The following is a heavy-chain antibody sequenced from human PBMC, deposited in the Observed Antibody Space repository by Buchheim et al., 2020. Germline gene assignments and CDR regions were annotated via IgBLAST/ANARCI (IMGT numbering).Heavy chain of an antibody. CDR2: INHSGST. J-gene: IGHJ6*02. CDR3: ARSHIKSVSAATSNYYYYGMDV. Sequence: QVQLQQWGAGLLKPSETLSLTCAVYGGSFSDYSWNWIRQPPGKGLEWIGEINHSGSTNYNPSLKSRVTISVHTSKNQFHLKLSSVTAADTAVYYCARSHIKSVSAATSNYYYYGMDVWGQGTT. CDR1: GGSFSDYS. D-gene: IGHD2-15*01. V-gene: IGHV4-34*01.